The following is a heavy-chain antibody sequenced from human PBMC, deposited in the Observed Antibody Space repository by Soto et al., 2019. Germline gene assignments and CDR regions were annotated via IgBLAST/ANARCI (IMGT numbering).Heavy chain of an antibody. CDR3: ARDGGTYCSGGSCYRRYYFDY. J-gene: IGHJ4*02. CDR2: ISYDGSNK. D-gene: IGHD2-15*01. Sequence: QVQLVESGGGVVQPGRSLRLSCAASGFTFSNYAMHWVRQAPGKGLEWVAVISYDGSNKYYADSVQGRFTISRDNSKNTLYLQMNSLRAEDTAVYYCARDGGTYCSGGSCYRRYYFDYWGQGTLVTVSS. V-gene: IGHV3-30-3*01. CDR1: GFTFSNYA.